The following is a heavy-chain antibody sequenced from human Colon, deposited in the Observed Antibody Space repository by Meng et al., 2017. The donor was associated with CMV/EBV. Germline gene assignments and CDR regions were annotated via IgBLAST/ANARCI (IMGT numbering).Heavy chain of an antibody. CDR3: ARGRGGDYLTSPDY. V-gene: IGHV1-69*05. CDR2: VSPLFGTA. D-gene: IGHD4-17*01. Sequence: KASGGTFNTFSVSWVRQAPGQGLEWMGGVSPLFGTAYKAQKFQGRVAMTTDESTSTAYMDLSSLTSEDTAIYYCARGRGGDYLTSPDYWGQGTLVTVSS. J-gene: IGHJ4*02. CDR1: GGTFNTFS.